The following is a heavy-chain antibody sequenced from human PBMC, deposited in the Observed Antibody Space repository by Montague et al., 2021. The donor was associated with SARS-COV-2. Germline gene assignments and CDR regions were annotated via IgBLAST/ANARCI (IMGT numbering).Heavy chain of an antibody. V-gene: IGHV4-39*01. J-gene: IGHJ5*02. CDR2: IYYSGST. Sequence: SETLSLTCTVSGGSISSRSYYWGWIRQPPGKGLEWIGSIYYSGSTYYNPSLKSRVTISVDTSKNQFSLKLSSVTAADTAVYYCARQGSGSYYNWFDPWGQGTLVTVSS. D-gene: IGHD1-26*01. CDR1: GGSISSRSYY. CDR3: ARQGSGSYYNWFDP.